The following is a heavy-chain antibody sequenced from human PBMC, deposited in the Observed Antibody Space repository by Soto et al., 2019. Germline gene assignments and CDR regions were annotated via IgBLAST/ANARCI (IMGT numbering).Heavy chain of an antibody. Sequence: QVQLVQSGAEVKKPGSSVKVSCRASGGTFSSYAVSWVRQAPGQGLEWMGVIIPLLNTPKYVQKFRGRVTITADASATTAYMELSSLRSEDTAVYYCARASSSPNYYYYGMDVWGQGTTVTVSS. CDR3: ARASSSPNYYYYGMDV. CDR1: GGTFSSYA. V-gene: IGHV1-69*01. J-gene: IGHJ6*02. D-gene: IGHD6-6*01. CDR2: IIPLLNTP.